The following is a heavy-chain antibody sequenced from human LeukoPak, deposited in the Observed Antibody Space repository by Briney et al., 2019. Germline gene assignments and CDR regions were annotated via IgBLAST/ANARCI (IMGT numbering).Heavy chain of an antibody. V-gene: IGHV1-2*02. CDR3: ARGKRESYRNNAFDI. Sequence: ASVKVSCKASGYTFTGYYMHWVRQAPGQGLEWMGWINPNSGGTNYAKKFQGRVTMTRDTSISTAYMELSRLRSDDTAVYYCARGKRESYRNNAFDIWGQGTMVTVSS. J-gene: IGHJ3*02. CDR1: GYTFTGYY. CDR2: INPNSGGT. D-gene: IGHD1-26*01.